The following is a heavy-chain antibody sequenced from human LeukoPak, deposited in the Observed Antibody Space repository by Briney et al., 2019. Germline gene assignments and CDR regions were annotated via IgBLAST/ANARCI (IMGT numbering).Heavy chain of an antibody. D-gene: IGHD6-25*01. CDR2: INHSGST. V-gene: IGHV4-34*01. J-gene: IGHJ4*02. Sequence: PSETLSLTCAVYGGSFSGYYWSWIRQPPGKGLEWIGEINHSGSTNYNPSLKSRVPISLDTSKKQFSLKLSSVTAADTAVYFCARSPALFYFDDWGQGTLVTVSS. CDR1: GGSFSGYY. CDR3: ARSPALFYFDD.